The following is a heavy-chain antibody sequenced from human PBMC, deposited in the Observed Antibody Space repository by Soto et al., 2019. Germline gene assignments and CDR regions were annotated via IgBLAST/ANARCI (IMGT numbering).Heavy chain of an antibody. Sequence: GESLKISCKGSGYSFTSYWIGWVRQMPGKGLEWMGIIYPGDSDTRYSPSFQGQVTISADKSISTAYLQWSSLKASDTAMYYCARHRPTYITMVRGLNYYYYYMDVWGKGTTVTVSS. V-gene: IGHV5-51*01. J-gene: IGHJ6*03. CDR1: GYSFTSYW. CDR3: ARHRPTYITMVRGLNYYYYYMDV. D-gene: IGHD3-10*01. CDR2: IYPGDSDT.